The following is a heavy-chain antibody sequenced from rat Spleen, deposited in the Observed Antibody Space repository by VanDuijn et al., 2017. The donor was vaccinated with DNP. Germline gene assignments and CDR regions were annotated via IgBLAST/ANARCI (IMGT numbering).Heavy chain of an antibody. D-gene: IGHD5-1*01. CDR2: ISTSGGST. CDR3: TRVRETGSPYYFDY. V-gene: IGHV5-46*01. J-gene: IGHJ2*01. Sequence: EVQLVESGGGLVQPGRSMKLSCAASGFTFSSFPMAWVRQAPTKGLEWVATISTSGGSTYYRDSVKGRFTISRDNAKSTLYLQMNSLRSEDTATYYCTRVRETGSPYYFDYWGQGVMVTVSS. CDR1: GFTFSSFP.